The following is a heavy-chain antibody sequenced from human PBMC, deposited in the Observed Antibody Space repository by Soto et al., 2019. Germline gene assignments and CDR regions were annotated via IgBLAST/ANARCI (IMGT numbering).Heavy chain of an antibody. CDR3: ARVLRFLEWPQPTYDY. J-gene: IGHJ4*02. CDR2: ISGYDGRT. Sequence: ASVKVSCKASGYTFINYGISWVRQAPGQGLEWMGWISGYDGRTNYAQRFQGRVTMTTDTSTNTAYMELTSLRSDDTAVYYCARVLRFLEWPQPTYDYWGQGTLVTV. CDR1: GYTFINYG. V-gene: IGHV1-18*01. D-gene: IGHD3-3*01.